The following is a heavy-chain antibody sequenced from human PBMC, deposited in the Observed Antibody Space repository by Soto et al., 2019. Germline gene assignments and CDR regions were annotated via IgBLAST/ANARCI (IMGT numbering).Heavy chain of an antibody. D-gene: IGHD2-2*01. V-gene: IGHV1-3*01. Sequence: ASVKVSCKASGYTFTSYAMHWVRQAPGQRLEWMGWINAGNGNTKYSQKFQGRVTITRDTSASTAYMELSSLRSEDTAVYYCARARFKIVVVPAAMDVWGKGTTVTGSS. CDR2: INAGNGNT. CDR3: ARARFKIVVVPAAMDV. J-gene: IGHJ6*03. CDR1: GYTFTSYA.